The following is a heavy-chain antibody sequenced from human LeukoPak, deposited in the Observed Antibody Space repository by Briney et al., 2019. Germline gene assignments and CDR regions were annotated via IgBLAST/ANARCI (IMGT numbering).Heavy chain of an antibody. CDR3: ARGRGYDLGLEWFDP. Sequence: ASVKVSCRASGYTFTGYYMHWVRQAPGQGLEWMGWINPNSGGTNYAQKFQGRVTMTRDTSISTAYMELSRLRSDDTAVFYCARGRGYDLGLEWFDPWGQGTLVTVSS. CDR2: INPNSGGT. CDR1: GYTFTGYY. D-gene: IGHD5-12*01. J-gene: IGHJ5*02. V-gene: IGHV1-2*02.